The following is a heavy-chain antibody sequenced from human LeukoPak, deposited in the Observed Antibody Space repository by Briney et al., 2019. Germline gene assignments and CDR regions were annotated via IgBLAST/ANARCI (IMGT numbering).Heavy chain of an antibody. CDR3: ARDPGYYDSSGHVEHYFDY. D-gene: IGHD3-22*01. Sequence: GGSLRLSCAASGFTFSSYWMHWVRQAPGKGLVWVSRIKSDGSSTTYADSVKGRFTISRDNAKNTLYLQMNSLRAEDTAVYYCARDPGYYDSSGHVEHYFDYWGQGTLVTVSS. CDR1: GFTFSSYW. CDR2: IKSDGSST. J-gene: IGHJ4*02. V-gene: IGHV3-74*01.